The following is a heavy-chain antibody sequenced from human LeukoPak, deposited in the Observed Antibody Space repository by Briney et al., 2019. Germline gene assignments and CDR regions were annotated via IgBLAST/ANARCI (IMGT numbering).Heavy chain of an antibody. D-gene: IGHD5-18*01. J-gene: IGHJ5*02. CDR2: ISAKNGNT. CDR1: GFIFTDYG. CDR3: ATTKSAMVSCFDP. Sequence: PQASVKVSCKASGFIFTDYGISWVRQAPGQGLEWMGWISAKNGNTNYAQKFQGRVTMTTDTSMTTAYMELRSLRYDDTAVYYCATTKSAMVSCFDPWGQGTLVTFSS. V-gene: IGHV1-18*01.